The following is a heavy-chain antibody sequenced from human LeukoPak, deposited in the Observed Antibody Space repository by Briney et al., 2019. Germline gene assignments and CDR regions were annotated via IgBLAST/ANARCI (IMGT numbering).Heavy chain of an antibody. V-gene: IGHV4-34*01. J-gene: IGHJ4*02. D-gene: IGHD3-10*01. Sequence: SETLSLTCAVYGGSFSGYYWSWIRQPPGKGLEWIGEINHSGSTNYNPSLKSRVTISVDTSKNQFSLKLSSVTAADTAVYYCARFGPEGNYYGSGNYYWFDYWGQGTLVTVSS. CDR2: INHSGST. CDR1: GGSFSGYY. CDR3: ARFGPEGNYYGSGNYYWFDY.